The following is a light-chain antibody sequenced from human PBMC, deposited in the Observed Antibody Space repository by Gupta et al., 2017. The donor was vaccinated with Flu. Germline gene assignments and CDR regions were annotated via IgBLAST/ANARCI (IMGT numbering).Light chain of an antibody. CDR2: DAS. Sequence: RVTITCQASQDISHFLNWYQQKPGKAPKLLIYDASKLETGVPSRFSGTGSGTVFTFTISRLQPEDIATYYCQQYDNLPPMFTFGPGTKVDIK. J-gene: IGKJ3*01. CDR3: QQYDNLPPMFT. V-gene: IGKV1-33*01. CDR1: QDISHF.